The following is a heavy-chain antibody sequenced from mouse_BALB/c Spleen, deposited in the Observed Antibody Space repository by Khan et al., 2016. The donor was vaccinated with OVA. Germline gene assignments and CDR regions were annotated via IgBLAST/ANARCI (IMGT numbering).Heavy chain of an antibody. Sequence: VQLKESGPELVKPGASVKMSCKASGYTLTNYIIHWVKQQPGQGLEWIAYINPYNDGSKYNEKFKGKATLTSDKSSSTAYMELSGLTSEDSAVYYCARDYGSSFWFAYWGQGTLVTVSA. CDR1: GYTLTNYI. D-gene: IGHD1-1*01. V-gene: IGHV1S136*01. J-gene: IGHJ3*01. CDR2: INPYNDGS. CDR3: ARDYGSSFWFAY.